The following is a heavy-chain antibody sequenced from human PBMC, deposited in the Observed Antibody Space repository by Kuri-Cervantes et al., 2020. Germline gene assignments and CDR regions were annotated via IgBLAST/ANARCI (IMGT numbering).Heavy chain of an antibody. J-gene: IGHJ3*02. D-gene: IGHD6-19*01. CDR2: INAGNGNT. Sequence: ASVKVSCKASGYTFTSYAVHWVRQAPGQRLEWMGWINAGNGNTKYSQRFQGRVTMTRNTSISTAYMELSSLRSEDTAVYYCARTPSSGWYRDDAFDIWGQGTMVTVSS. V-gene: IGHV1-3*01. CDR3: ARTPSSGWYRDDAFDI. CDR1: GYTFTSYA.